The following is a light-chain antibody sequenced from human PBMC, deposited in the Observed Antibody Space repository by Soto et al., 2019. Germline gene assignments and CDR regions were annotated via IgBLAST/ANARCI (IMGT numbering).Light chain of an antibody. CDR1: SSDVGSYNL. CDR2: EVS. V-gene: IGLV2-23*02. Sequence: QSALTQPASVSGSPGQSITISCTGTSSDVGSYNLVSWYQQHPGKAPKLMIYEVSKRPSGVSNRYSGSKSGNTASLTISGLQAEEEADYYCCSYAGSSLYVVFGGGTKVTVL. J-gene: IGLJ2*01. CDR3: CSYAGSSLYVV.